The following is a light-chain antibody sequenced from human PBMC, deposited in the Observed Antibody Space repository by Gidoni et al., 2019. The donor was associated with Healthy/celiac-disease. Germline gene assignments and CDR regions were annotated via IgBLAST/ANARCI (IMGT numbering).Light chain of an antibody. Sequence: SALTQPAPVSGSPGQSITISCTGTSSDVGGYNYVSWYQQHPGKAPKLMIDKVSIRPSGVSNRFSGSKSGNTASLTISGLQAEDEADYYCSSYTSSSTVVFGGGTKLTVL. CDR3: SSYTSSSTVV. J-gene: IGLJ2*01. CDR1: SSDVGGYNY. CDR2: KVS. V-gene: IGLV2-14*01.